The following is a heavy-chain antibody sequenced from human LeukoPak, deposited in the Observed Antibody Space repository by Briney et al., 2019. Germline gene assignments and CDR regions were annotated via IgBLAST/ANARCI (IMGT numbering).Heavy chain of an antibody. CDR1: GYTFTGNY. CDR3: IAARRGTRDYMDV. V-gene: IGHV1-18*04. CDR2: ISGYNSKP. Sequence: ASVKVSCKASGYTFTGNYMHWVRQAPGQGLEWMGWISGYNSKPFYAQNFQGRVTMTTDTSTSTVYMEVRSLRSDDTAVYYCIAARRGTRDYMDVWGKGTTVIVSS. J-gene: IGHJ6*03. D-gene: IGHD6-6*01.